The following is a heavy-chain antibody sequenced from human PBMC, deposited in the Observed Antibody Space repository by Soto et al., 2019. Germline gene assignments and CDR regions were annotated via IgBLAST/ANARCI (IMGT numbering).Heavy chain of an antibody. CDR1: GFTFSSYA. Sequence: EVQLLETGEGTVQPGKSLGLSCAASGFTFSSYAMSWVRQAPGKGLEWVSVSSGSGGSTYYAGSVKGRFTISRDNSKNTLYLQMNNLRAEDTAVYYCAKGLPERRSAYYRYNWFDPWGQGTLVTVSS. J-gene: IGHJ5*02. CDR3: AKGLPERRSAYYRYNWFDP. D-gene: IGHD3-3*01. CDR2: SSGSGGST. V-gene: IGHV3-23*01.